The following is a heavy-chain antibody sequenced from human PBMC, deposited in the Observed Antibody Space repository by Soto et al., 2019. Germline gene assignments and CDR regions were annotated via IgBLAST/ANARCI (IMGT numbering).Heavy chain of an antibody. V-gene: IGHV3-9*01. CDR1: GFTFDDYA. D-gene: IGHD3-10*01. Sequence: EVQLVESGGGLVQPGRSLRLSCAAPGFTFDDYAMHWVRQAPGKGLEWVSGISWNSGSIGYADSVKGRFTISRDNAKNSVYLQMNSLRAGDTALYYCAKDAITMVRGVISYYGMDVWGQGTTVTVSS. CDR3: AKDAITMVRGVISYYGMDV. CDR2: ISWNSGSI. J-gene: IGHJ6*02.